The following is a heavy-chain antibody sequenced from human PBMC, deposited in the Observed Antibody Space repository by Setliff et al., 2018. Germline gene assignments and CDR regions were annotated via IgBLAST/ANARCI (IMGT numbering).Heavy chain of an antibody. CDR2: IYSDGRS. V-gene: IGHV4-4*07. D-gene: IGHD4-17*01. CDR1: GASVINYY. CDR3: VRVGREYGDSGGHDAFRN. J-gene: IGHJ1*01. Sequence: SETLSLTCNVYGASVINYYWNWIRQSAGEGLEWLGRIYSDGRSSYNPSLKSRISMSLDASKNEIFPKMSSLTAADTARYYCVRVGREYGDSGGHDAFRNWGQGMMVTVSS.